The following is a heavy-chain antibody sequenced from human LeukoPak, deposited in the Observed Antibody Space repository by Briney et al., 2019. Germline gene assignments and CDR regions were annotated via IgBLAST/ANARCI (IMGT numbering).Heavy chain of an antibody. V-gene: IGHV2-70*11. Sequence: ASGPTLVNPTQTLTLTCTFSGFSLSTSGMCVSWIRQPPGKALEWLARIDWDDDKYYSTSLKTRLTISKDTSKNQVVLTMTNMDPVDTATYYCARTTYYYGSGSYFPFDYWGQGTLVTVSS. D-gene: IGHD3-10*01. CDR2: IDWDDDK. CDR3: ARTTYYYGSGSYFPFDY. J-gene: IGHJ4*02. CDR1: GFSLSTSGMC.